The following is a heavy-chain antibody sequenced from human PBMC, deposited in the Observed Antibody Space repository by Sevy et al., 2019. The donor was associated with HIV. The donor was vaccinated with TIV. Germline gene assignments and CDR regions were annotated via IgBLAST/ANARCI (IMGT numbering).Heavy chain of an antibody. CDR1: GFTFSNAW. CDR3: TTPIVGAADDAFDI. Sequence: GGSLRLSCVASGFTFSNAWMSWVRQAPGKGLEWVGRIKSKTDGGTTDYAAPVKGRFTISRDDSKNTLYLQMNSLKTEDTAVYYCTTPIVGAADDAFDIWGQGTMVTVSS. J-gene: IGHJ3*02. CDR2: IKSKTDGGTT. V-gene: IGHV3-15*01. D-gene: IGHD1-26*01.